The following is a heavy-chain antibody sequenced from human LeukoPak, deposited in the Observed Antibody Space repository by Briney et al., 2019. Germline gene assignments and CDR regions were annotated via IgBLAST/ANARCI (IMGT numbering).Heavy chain of an antibody. CDR2: ISSNGGST. Sequence: GGSLRLSCAASGFTFSSYAMPWVRQAPGKGLEYVSAISSNGGSTDYANSVKGRFTISRDNSKNTLYLQMGSLRAEDMAVYYCARDPETVGWGQGTLVTVSS. J-gene: IGHJ4*02. CDR3: ARDPETVG. CDR1: GFTFSSYA. D-gene: IGHD1-14*01. V-gene: IGHV3-64*01.